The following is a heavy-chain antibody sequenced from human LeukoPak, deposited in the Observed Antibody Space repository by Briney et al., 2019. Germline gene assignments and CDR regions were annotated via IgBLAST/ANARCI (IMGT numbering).Heavy chain of an antibody. CDR1: GFTFGDYA. CDR3: AKDFRPYGSGSYRNWFDP. J-gene: IGHJ5*02. D-gene: IGHD3-10*01. V-gene: IGHV3-9*01. CDR2: ISWSSGTI. Sequence: GRSLRLSCAASGFTFGDYAMHWVRHAPGKGLEWVSGISWSSGTIGYADSVKGRFTISRDNAKNSLYLQMNSLRAEDTALYYCAKDFRPYGSGSYRNWFDPWGQGTLVTVSS.